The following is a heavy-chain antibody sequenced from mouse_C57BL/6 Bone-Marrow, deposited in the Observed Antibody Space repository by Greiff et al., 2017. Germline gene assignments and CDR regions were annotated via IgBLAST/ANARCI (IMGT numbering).Heavy chain of an antibody. Sequence: QVTLKVCGPGILQSSQTLSLTCSFSGFSLSTSGMGVSWIRQPSGKGLEWLAHIYWDDDKRYNPSLKSRLTISKDTSRNQVFLKITSVDTADTATYYCARRCHYGFDYWGKGATLTAAS. CDR3: ARRCHYGFDY. CDR2: IYWDDDK. V-gene: IGHV8-12*01. D-gene: IGHD1-1*01. CDR1: GFSLSTSGMG. J-gene: IGHJ2*01.